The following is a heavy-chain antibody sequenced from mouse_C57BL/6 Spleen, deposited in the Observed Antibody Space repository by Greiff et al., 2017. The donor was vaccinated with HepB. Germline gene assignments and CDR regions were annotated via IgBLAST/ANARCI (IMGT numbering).Heavy chain of an antibody. Sequence: VQLQQSGPELVKPAASVKISCTVSGYTFTDYYMNWVQQKPGKSLEWMGDISPNNGGTSDNQKFKGKTTLTVDKSSSKAYMELRSLTSEDSAVYYCARRQLRSYAMDYWGQGTSVTVSS. D-gene: IGHD3-2*02. CDR2: ISPNNGGT. CDR3: ARRQLRSYAMDY. J-gene: IGHJ4*01. CDR1: GYTFTDYY. V-gene: IGHV1-26*01.